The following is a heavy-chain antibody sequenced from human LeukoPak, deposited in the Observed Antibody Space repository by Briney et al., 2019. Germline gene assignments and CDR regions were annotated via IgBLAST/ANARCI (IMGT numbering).Heavy chain of an antibody. V-gene: IGHV4-34*01. J-gene: IGHJ6*02. Sequence: PSETLSLTCAVYGGSFSGYYWSWIRQPPGKGLEWIGEINHSGSTNYNPSLKSRVTISVDTSKNQFSLKLSSVTAAGTAVYYCASVDVGYCSSTSCYRVGYYYYGMDVWGQGTTVTVSS. CDR1: GGSFSGYY. CDR3: ASVDVGYCSSTSCYRVGYYYYGMDV. CDR2: INHSGST. D-gene: IGHD2-2*02.